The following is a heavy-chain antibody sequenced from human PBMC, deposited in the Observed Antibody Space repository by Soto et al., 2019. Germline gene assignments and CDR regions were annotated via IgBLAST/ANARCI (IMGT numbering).Heavy chain of an antibody. CDR3: ARGYDILTGPGVFDY. CDR2: IDPSDSYT. V-gene: IGHV5-10-1*01. Sequence: PGESLKISCKGSGYSFTSYWISWVRQMPGKGLEWMGRIDPSDSYTNYSPSFQGHVTISADKSISTAYLQWSSLKASDTAMYYCARGYDILTGPGVFDYGGQGTLVTVSS. D-gene: IGHD3-9*01. J-gene: IGHJ4*02. CDR1: GYSFTSYW.